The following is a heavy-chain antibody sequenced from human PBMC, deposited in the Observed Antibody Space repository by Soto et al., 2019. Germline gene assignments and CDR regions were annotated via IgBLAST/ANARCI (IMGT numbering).Heavy chain of an antibody. D-gene: IGHD6-19*01. CDR1: GFSLSTSGVG. J-gene: IGHJ4*02. V-gene: IGHV2-5*02. CDR2: IYWDDDK. CDR3: AYWGLYSSGGYVGFDS. Sequence: QITLKESGPTLVKPTQTLTLTCTFSGFSLSTSGVGVGWIRQPPGKALEWLALIYWDDDKRYSPSLKSRLTITKATSKNQVFLTTTNRDPVDTATYYGAYWGLYSSGGYVGFDSWGQGTLVTVSS.